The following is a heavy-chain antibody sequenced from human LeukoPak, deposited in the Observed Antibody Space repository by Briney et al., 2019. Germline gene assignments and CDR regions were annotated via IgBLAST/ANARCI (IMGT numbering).Heavy chain of an antibody. V-gene: IGHV4-39*01. CDR1: GGSISSSSYY. J-gene: IGHJ4*02. CDR2: IYYSGST. Sequence: SETLSLTCTVSGGSISSSSYYWGWIRQPPGKGLEWIGSIYYSGSTYYNPSLKSRVTISVDTSKNQFSLKLSSVTAADTAVYYCARRGSSRLQKQLDYWGQGTLVTVSS. D-gene: IGHD6-13*01. CDR3: ARRGSSRLQKQLDY.